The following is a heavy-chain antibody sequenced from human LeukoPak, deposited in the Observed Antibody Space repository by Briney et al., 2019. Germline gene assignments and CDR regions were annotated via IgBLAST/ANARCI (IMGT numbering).Heavy chain of an antibody. V-gene: IGHV3-30-3*01. Sequence: GGSLRLSCAASGFTFSSYAMHWVRQAPGKGLEWVAVISYDGSNKYYADSVRGRFTISRDNSKNTLYLQMNSLRAEDTAVYYCARDTGGYNQYYFDYWGQGTLVTVSS. CDR3: ARDTGGYNQYYFDY. CDR1: GFTFSSYA. J-gene: IGHJ4*02. CDR2: ISYDGSNK. D-gene: IGHD5-24*01.